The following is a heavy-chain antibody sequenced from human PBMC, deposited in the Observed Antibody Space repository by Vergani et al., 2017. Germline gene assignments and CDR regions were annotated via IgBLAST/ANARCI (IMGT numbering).Heavy chain of an antibody. D-gene: IGHD6-13*01. CDR1: GGTFSSYT. J-gene: IGHJ6*02. CDR2: IIPILGIA. V-gene: IGHV1-69*02. CDR3: ARSPAAAGTLSWDYYYYGMDV. Sequence: QVQLVPSGAEVKKPGSSVKVSCKASGGTFSSYTISWVRQAPGQGLEWMGRIIPILGIANYAQKFQGRVTITADKSTSTAYMELSSLRSEDTAVYYCARSPAAAGTLSWDYYYYGMDVWGQGTTVTVSS.